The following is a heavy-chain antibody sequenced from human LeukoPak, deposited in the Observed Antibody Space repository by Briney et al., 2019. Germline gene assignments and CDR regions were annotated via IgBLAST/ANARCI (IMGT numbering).Heavy chain of an antibody. V-gene: IGHV4-30-2*01. Sequence: PSQTLSLTCAVSGGSISSGGYSWSWIRQPPGKGLEWIGYIYHSGSTYYNPFLKSRVTISVDRSKNQFSLKLSSVTAADTAVYYCAREGRDGYTLDYWGQGTLVTVSS. CDR3: AREGRDGYTLDY. CDR1: GGSISSGGYS. D-gene: IGHD5-24*01. J-gene: IGHJ4*02. CDR2: IYHSGST.